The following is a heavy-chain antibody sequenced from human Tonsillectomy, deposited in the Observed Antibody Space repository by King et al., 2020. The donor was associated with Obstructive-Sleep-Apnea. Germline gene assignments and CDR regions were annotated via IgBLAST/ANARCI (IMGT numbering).Heavy chain of an antibody. J-gene: IGHJ4*02. V-gene: IGHV3-30*02. CDR3: AKDGDYGGNSALDY. CDR2: IRYDGSNK. Sequence: VQLVESGGGVVQPGRSLRLSCAASGFTFSICGMHWVRQAPGKGLEWVAFIRYDGSNKYYADSVKGRFIISRDNSKNTLFLQMNSLRAEDTAVYYCAKDGDYGGNSALDYWGRGTLVTVSS. CDR1: GFTFSICG. D-gene: IGHD4-23*01.